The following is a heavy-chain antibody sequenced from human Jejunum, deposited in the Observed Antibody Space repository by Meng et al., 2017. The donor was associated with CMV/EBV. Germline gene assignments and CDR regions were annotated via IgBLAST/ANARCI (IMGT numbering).Heavy chain of an antibody. CDR3: ARDVQTSLFRSTLGMGWFDP. D-gene: IGHD3-3*01. CDR1: VGSMIIDS. Sequence: LHESVPAWCTHSGTLPPPSTATVGSMIIDSWTWIRQPAGKGLELIRHIYSSGIPNYTPSLKSRVIMSLDTSKNQFSLKLSSVTAADTALYYCARDVQTSLFRSTLGMGWFDPWGQGTLVTVSS. J-gene: IGHJ5*02. CDR2: IYSSGIP. V-gene: IGHV4-4*07.